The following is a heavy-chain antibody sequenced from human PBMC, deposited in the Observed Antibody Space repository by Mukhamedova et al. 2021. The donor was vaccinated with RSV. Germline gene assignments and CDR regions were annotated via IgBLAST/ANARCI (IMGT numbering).Heavy chain of an antibody. D-gene: IGHD3-10*01. CDR3: AKDLGYYGSGSYYSYYYYYMDV. CDR2: ISGSGGIT. J-gene: IGHJ6*03. Sequence: VSAISGSGGITYYADSVKGRFTVSRDNSKNTLYLQMNSLRAEDTAVYYCAKDLGYYGSGSYYSYYYYYMDVWGKGTTGTVSS. V-gene: IGHV3-23*01.